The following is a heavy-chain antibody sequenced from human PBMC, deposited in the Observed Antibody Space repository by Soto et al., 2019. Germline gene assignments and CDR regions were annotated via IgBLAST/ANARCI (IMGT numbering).Heavy chain of an antibody. CDR1: GGSISSSSYY. V-gene: IGHV4-39*01. CDR3: ARTGGSGWGYYYYYYGMDV. CDR2: IYYSGST. Sequence: PSETLSLTCTVSGGSISSSSYYWGWIRQPPGEGLEWIGSIYYSGSTYYNPSLKSRVTISVDTSKNQFSLKLSSVTAADTAVYYCARTGGSGWGYYYYYYGMDVWGQGTTVTVSS. D-gene: IGHD6-19*01. J-gene: IGHJ6*02.